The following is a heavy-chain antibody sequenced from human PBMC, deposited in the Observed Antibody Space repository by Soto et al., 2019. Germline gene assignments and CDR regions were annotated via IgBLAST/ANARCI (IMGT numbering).Heavy chain of an antibody. J-gene: IGHJ6*04. CDR1: GGSISSYY. CDR2: VSYSGST. V-gene: IGHV4-59*12. Sequence: SETLSLTCTVSGGSISSYYWSWIRQPPGKGLEWIGYVSYSGSTYYNPSLKSRVTISVDTSKNQFSLKLSSVTAADTAVYYCARDSGAVAGNYYYYGMDVWGKGTTVTVSS. D-gene: IGHD6-19*01. CDR3: ARDSGAVAGNYYYYGMDV.